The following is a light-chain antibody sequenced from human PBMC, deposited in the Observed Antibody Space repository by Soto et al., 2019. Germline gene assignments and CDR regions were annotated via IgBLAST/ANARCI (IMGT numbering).Light chain of an antibody. J-gene: IGLJ1*01. V-gene: IGLV2-14*01. Sequence: QSVLTQPASVSGSPGQSITISCTGTSSDFGAYNYVSWYQQHPGKAPKLMIHEVSKRPSGVSNRFSGSKSGNTASLTISGLQAEDGADYYCSSYTSSSTPYVFGTGTKVTVL. CDR1: SSDFGAYNY. CDR2: EVS. CDR3: SSYTSSSTPYV.